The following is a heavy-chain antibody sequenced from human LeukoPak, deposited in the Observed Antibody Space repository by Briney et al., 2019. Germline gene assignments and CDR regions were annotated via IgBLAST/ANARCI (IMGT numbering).Heavy chain of an antibody. CDR1: GFTFSSYW. CDR2: INSDGSST. CDR3: ARGGWSGKFDY. D-gene: IGHD3-3*01. Sequence: PGGSLRLSCAASGFTFSSYWMHWVRQAPGKGLVWVSRINSDGSSTGYADSVKGRFTISRDNAKNTLYLQMNSLRAEDTAVYYCARGGWSGKFDYWGQGTLVTVSS. V-gene: IGHV3-74*01. J-gene: IGHJ4*02.